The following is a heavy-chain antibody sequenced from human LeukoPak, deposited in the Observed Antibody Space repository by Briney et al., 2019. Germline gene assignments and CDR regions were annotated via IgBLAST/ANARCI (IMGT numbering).Heavy chain of an antibody. Sequence: GRSLRLSCAASGFSFSTYAMSWVRQGPGKGLEWVSSVSGSGDSSYYAESVKGRFTISRDNSRDTLYLQMNSLRDDDTAVYFCAKGVRRGGSSGWIDAFDVWGRGTMVTVSS. CDR3: AKGVRRGGSSGWIDAFDV. V-gene: IGHV3-23*01. J-gene: IGHJ3*01. CDR1: GFSFSTYA. CDR2: VSGSGDSS. D-gene: IGHD3-22*01.